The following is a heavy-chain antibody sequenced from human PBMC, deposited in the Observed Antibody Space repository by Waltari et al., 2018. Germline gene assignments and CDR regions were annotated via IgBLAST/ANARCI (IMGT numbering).Heavy chain of an antibody. CDR1: GGSISSYY. CDR3: ARDRPKRYYDSSGYRYWYFDL. Sequence: QVQLQESGPGLVKPSETLSLTCTVSGGSISSYYWSWIRQPPGKGLEWIGYIYYSGSTNYNPSLKSRVTISVDTSKNQFSLKLSSVTAADTAVYYCARDRPKRYYDSSGYRYWYFDLWGRGTLVTVSS. V-gene: IGHV4-59*01. CDR2: IYYSGST. J-gene: IGHJ2*01. D-gene: IGHD3-22*01.